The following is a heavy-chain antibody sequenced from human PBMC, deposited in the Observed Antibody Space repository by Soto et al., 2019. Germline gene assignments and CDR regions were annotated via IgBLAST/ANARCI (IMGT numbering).Heavy chain of an antibody. Sequence: PSETLSLTCTVSGGSISSGGYYWSWIRQHPGKGLEWIGYIYYTGTTYYNPSLESRVTISVDTSKNQFSLELISVTAADTAVYYCARVYGDYRSWFDPWGQGTLVTVSS. V-gene: IGHV4-31*03. J-gene: IGHJ5*02. D-gene: IGHD4-17*01. CDR3: ARVYGDYRSWFDP. CDR1: GGSISSGGYY. CDR2: IYYTGTT.